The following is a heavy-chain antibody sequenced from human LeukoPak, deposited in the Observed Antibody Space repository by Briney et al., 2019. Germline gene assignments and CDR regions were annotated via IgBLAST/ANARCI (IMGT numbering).Heavy chain of an antibody. D-gene: IGHD6-19*01. J-gene: IGHJ4*02. V-gene: IGHV3-9*01. Sequence: GGSLRLSCAGSGFIFNNYAMHWVRQPPGKGLEWVSGISWNSGSIDYADSVKGRFTISRDSAKNSLYLQMNSLRVEDTAFYYCAKDNRRHYTSGPNPDSLHWGQGALVTVSS. CDR3: AKDNRRHYTSGPNPDSLH. CDR1: GFIFNNYA. CDR2: ISWNSGSI.